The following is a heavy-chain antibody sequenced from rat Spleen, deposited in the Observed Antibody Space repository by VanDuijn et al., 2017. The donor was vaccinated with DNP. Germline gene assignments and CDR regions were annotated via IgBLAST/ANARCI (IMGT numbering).Heavy chain of an antibody. CDR3: ARYYGGPFDY. J-gene: IGHJ2*01. D-gene: IGHD1-11*01. CDR1: GFSLTSNG. Sequence: QVQLEESGPGLMQPSETLSLTCTVSGFSLTSNGVGWVRQPLGKGLVWMGTIWAGGSTNYNSAVQSRLSISRDTSKSQVFLKMNSLQPEDTGTYYCARYYGGPFDYWGQGVMVTVSS. CDR2: IWAGGST. V-gene: IGHV2-72*01.